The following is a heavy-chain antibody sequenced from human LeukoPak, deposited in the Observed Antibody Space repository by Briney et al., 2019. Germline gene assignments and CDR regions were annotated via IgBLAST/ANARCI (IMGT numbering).Heavy chain of an antibody. J-gene: IGHJ4*02. CDR1: VGSFSSYY. CDR2: IYTSGST. Sequence: SETLSLTCAVYVGSFSSYYWSWIRQPAGKGLEWIGRIYTSGSTNYNPSLKSRVTMSVDTSKNQFSLKLSSVTAADTAVYYCARAYSSSWAYFDYWGQGTLVTVSS. V-gene: IGHV4-59*10. CDR3: ARAYSSSWAYFDY. D-gene: IGHD6-13*01.